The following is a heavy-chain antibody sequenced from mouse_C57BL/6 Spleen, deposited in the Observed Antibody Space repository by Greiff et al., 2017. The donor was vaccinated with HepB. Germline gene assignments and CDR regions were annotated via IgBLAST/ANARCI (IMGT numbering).Heavy chain of an antibody. J-gene: IGHJ2*01. CDR2: IHPNSGGT. V-gene: IGHV1-64*01. D-gene: IGHD1-1*01. Sequence: VQLQQPGAELVKPGASVKLSCKASGYTFTSYWMHWVKQRPGQGLEWIGMIHPNSGGTNYNEKFKSKATLTVDKSSSTAYMQLSSLTSEDSAVYYCAIGDYYGSSYPDYWGQGTTLTVSS. CDR1: GYTFTSYW. CDR3: AIGDYYGSSYPDY.